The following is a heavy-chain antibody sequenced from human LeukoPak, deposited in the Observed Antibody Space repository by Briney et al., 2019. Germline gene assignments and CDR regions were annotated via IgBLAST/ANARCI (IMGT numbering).Heavy chain of an antibody. J-gene: IGHJ4*02. CDR3: ARDSGDGYVD. Sequence: GGSLRLSCAASGFTFSSYSMNWVRQAPGKGLEWVSSISSSSSYIYYADSVRGRFTISRDNAKNSLYLQMNSLRAEDTAVYYCARDSGDGYVDWGQGTLVTVSS. CDR1: GFTFSSYS. V-gene: IGHV3-21*01. D-gene: IGHD5-24*01. CDR2: ISSSSSYI.